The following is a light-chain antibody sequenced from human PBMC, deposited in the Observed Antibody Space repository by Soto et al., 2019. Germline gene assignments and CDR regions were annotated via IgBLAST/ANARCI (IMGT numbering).Light chain of an antibody. CDR3: QQYDNLPIT. CDR2: DAS. Sequence: DIQMTQSPSSLSASVGDRVTITCQASQDISNYLNWYKQKPGKAPKHLIYDASNLETGVPSRFSGSGSGTDFTFTISSLQPEDIATYYCQQYDNLPITFGQGTRLEIK. V-gene: IGKV1-33*01. J-gene: IGKJ5*01. CDR1: QDISNY.